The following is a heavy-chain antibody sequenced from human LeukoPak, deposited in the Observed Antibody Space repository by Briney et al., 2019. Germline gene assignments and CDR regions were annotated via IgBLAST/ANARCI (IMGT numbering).Heavy chain of an antibody. CDR2: ISDSGRT. Sequence: SETLSLTCSVSGGSISGHYWSWIRQPPGKGLEWIGYISDSGRTNYNPSLRSRVSISVDTSKNQFSLNLRSVTAADTAVYSCARGYRGSGRFDYWGQGTLVTVSS. CDR3: ARGYRGSGRFDY. J-gene: IGHJ4*02. CDR1: GGSISGHY. V-gene: IGHV4-59*11. D-gene: IGHD6-19*01.